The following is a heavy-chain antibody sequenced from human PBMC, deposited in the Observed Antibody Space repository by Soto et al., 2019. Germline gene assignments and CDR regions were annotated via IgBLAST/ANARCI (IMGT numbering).Heavy chain of an antibody. CDR1: GFTFSGYW. CDR2: INSDGSIT. Sequence: GSLRLSCAASGFTFSGYWMHWVRQVPGKGLVWVSRINSDGSITGYADSVRGRFTISSETAKNRLYLLMSNLRVEDTTVYFCARVGATNWHCAQGTLITVSS. D-gene: IGHD1-26*01. J-gene: IGHJ4*02. CDR3: ARVGATNWH. V-gene: IGHV3-74*01.